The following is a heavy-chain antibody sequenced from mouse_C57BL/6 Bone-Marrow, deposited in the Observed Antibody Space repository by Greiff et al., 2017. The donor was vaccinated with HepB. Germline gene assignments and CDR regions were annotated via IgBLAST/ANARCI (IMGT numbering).Heavy chain of an antibody. CDR1: GYTFTSYG. Sequence: QVQLKQSGAELARPGASVKLSCKASGYTFTSYGISWVKQRPGQGLEWIGEIYPRSGNTYYNEKFKGKATLTADKSSSTAYMELRSLTSEDSAVYFCARPGTGYAMDYWGQGTSVTVSS. J-gene: IGHJ4*01. V-gene: IGHV1-81*01. CDR3: ARPGTGYAMDY. CDR2: IYPRSGNT. D-gene: IGHD4-1*01.